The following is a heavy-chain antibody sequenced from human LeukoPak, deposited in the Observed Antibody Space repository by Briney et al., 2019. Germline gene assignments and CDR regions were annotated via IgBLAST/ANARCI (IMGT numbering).Heavy chain of an antibody. J-gene: IGHJ4*02. Sequence: GGSLRLSCAASGFTFSSYWMSWVRQAPGKGLEWVANIKQDGSEKYYVDSVKGRFTISRDNAKNSLYLQMNSLRAEDTAVYYCASGTMIVPVGLWGQGAPVTVSS. CDR2: IKQDGSEK. CDR3: ASGTMIVPVGL. CDR1: GFTFSSYW. V-gene: IGHV3-7*01. D-gene: IGHD3-22*01.